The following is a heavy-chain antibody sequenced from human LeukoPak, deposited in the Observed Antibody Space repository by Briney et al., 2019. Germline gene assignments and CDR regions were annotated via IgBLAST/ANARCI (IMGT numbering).Heavy chain of an antibody. Sequence: ASVKVSCKASGGTFSSYAISWVRQAPGQGLEWMGRIIPILGIANYAQKFQGRVTITADKSTSTAYMELSSLRSEDTAVYYCARDHSYYDSGSYSNVVYWGQGTLVTVSS. CDR1: GGTFSSYA. J-gene: IGHJ4*02. CDR2: IIPILGIA. CDR3: ARDHSYYDSGSYSNVVY. D-gene: IGHD3-10*01. V-gene: IGHV1-69*04.